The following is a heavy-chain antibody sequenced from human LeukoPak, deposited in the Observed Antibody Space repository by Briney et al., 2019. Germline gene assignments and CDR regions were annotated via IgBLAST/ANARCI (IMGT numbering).Heavy chain of an antibody. Sequence: PGGSLRLSCAASGFTFSSHWMHWVRQAPGKGLVWVSRINSDGSSISYADSVKGRFTISRDNSKNTLYLQMNSLRAEDTAVYYCAKDLNGDYRLDYWGQGTLVTVSS. CDR1: GFTFSSHW. J-gene: IGHJ4*02. D-gene: IGHD4-17*01. CDR3: AKDLNGDYRLDY. V-gene: IGHV3-74*01. CDR2: INSDGSSI.